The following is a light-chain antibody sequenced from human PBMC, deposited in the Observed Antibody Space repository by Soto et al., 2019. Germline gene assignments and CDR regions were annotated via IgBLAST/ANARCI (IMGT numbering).Light chain of an antibody. CDR3: QHHHP. CDR1: QSISSW. J-gene: IGKJ2*01. V-gene: IGKV1-5*03. Sequence: DIQMTQSPSTLSASVGDRVTITCRASQSISSWLAWYQQKPGKAPKLLIYKASSLESGVPSRFSGSGSGTEFTLTISSLQPDDFATYYCQHHHPFGQGTKLEIK. CDR2: KAS.